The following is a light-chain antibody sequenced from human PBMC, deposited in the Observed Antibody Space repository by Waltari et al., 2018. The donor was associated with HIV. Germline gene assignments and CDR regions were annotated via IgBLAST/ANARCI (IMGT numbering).Light chain of an antibody. CDR3: GTWDSSLSAYVV. Sequence: QSVLTQSPSVSAAPGQTVTISCSGRRSHIGGNYVSWYQPLPGTAPNLLIYDNNKRPSGIPDRFSGSKSGTSATLGITGLQTGDEADYYCGTWDSSLSAYVVFGGGTKLTVL. CDR1: RSHIGGNY. V-gene: IGLV1-51*01. J-gene: IGLJ2*01. CDR2: DNN.